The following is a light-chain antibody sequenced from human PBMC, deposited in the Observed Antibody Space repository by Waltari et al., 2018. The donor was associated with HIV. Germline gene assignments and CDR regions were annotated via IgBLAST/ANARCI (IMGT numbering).Light chain of an antibody. Sequence: QSVLTQPPSASGTPGQSIPISCSGTSTDVGNYNLVSWYQQHPARAPKLIIYEVTKWPSGVSHRFSGSKSGNTASLTISGLQADDEADYYCCAFAGANTWVFGGGTKLIVL. CDR2: EVT. V-gene: IGLV2-23*02. CDR1: STDVGNYNL. CDR3: CAFAGANTWV. J-gene: IGLJ3*02.